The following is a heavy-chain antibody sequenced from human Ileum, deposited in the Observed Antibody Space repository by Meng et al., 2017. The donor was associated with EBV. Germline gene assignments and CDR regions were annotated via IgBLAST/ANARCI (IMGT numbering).Heavy chain of an antibody. V-gene: IGHV3-21*01. CDR2: INSGSTTI. CDR1: GFTLSAYS. CDR3: ARGPQYSGYEGY. Sequence: EVQLVESGGGLVEPGGSLRLSCVASGFTLSAYSMNWVRQAPGKGLEWVSVINSGSTTIHYADSVKGRFTISRDNAKNSLYLQMNSLRAEDTAVYYCARGPQYSGYEGYWGQGTLVTVSS. J-gene: IGHJ4*02. D-gene: IGHD5-12*01.